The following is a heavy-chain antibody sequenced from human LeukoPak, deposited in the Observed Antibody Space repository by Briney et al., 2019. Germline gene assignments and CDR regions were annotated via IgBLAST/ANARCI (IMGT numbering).Heavy chain of an antibody. CDR2: IYTGGGT. CDR1: GFTVSSNY. Sequence: PGGSLRLSCAASGFTVSSNYMSWVRQAPGKGLEWVSVIYTGGGTYYADSVKGRFTISRDNSKNTLYLQMNSLRAEDTAVYFCASGRHSSGGSCHYLDAFDIWGQGTMVTVSS. D-gene: IGHD2-15*01. CDR3: ASGRHSSGGSCHYLDAFDI. V-gene: IGHV3-53*01. J-gene: IGHJ3*02.